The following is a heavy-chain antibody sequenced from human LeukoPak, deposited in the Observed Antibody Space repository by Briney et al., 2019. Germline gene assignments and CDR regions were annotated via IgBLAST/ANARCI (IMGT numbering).Heavy chain of an antibody. CDR2: IYYSGST. CDR3: ARVDAAAGMS. J-gene: IGHJ4*02. V-gene: IGHV4-61*01. D-gene: IGHD6-13*01. Sequence: PSETLSLTCTVSGYSISSDYYWSWIRQPPGKGLEWIGYIYYSGSTNYNPSLKSRVTISVDTSKNQFSLKLSSVTAADTAVYYCARVDAAAGMSWGQGTLVTVSS. CDR1: GYSISSDYY.